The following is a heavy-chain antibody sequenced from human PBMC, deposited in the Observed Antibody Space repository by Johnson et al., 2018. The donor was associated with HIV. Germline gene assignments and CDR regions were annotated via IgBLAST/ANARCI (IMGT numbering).Heavy chain of an antibody. CDR1: GLTVSGNY. CDR2: LFSGGTT. CDR3: ARACRDGYTCDVYDI. J-gene: IGHJ3*02. Sequence: VQVVESGGGVVQPGRSLRLSCAASGLTVSGNYMTWLRQAPGGGLEWVSVLFSGGTTYYADSVNGRFPISRDNARNTLYLQMNRLRAEDTAVYHCARACRDGYTCDVYDIWGQGTMVTVSS. V-gene: IGHV3-66*01. D-gene: IGHD5-24*01.